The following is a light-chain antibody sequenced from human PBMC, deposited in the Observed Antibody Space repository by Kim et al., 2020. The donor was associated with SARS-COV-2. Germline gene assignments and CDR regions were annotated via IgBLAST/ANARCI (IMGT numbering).Light chain of an antibody. CDR1: QTVSNY. CDR2: AAS. Sequence: DIQMTQSPSSLSASVGDRVTITCRASQTVSNYLNWYQQKPGKAPKLLIYAASTLQSGVPSRFSGSGSGTDFTLAISRLQPEDFATYFCQQSYSAPRTFGQVTKVDIK. V-gene: IGKV1-39*01. J-gene: IGKJ1*01. CDR3: QQSYSAPRT.